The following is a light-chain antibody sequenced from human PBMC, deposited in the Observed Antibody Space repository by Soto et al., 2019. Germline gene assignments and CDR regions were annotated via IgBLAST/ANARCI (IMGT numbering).Light chain of an antibody. CDR1: QDISDY. CDR3: LQLDSYPRT. J-gene: IGKJ1*01. CDR2: EAS. V-gene: IGKV1-9*01. Sequence: DIQLTQSPSFLSASVGDRVTITCRASQDISDYLAWYQQKPGKAPNLLIYEASTLQSGVPSRFSGSGSGTEFTLSVSSLQPEDFATYYCLQLDSYPRTFGQGTKVDIK.